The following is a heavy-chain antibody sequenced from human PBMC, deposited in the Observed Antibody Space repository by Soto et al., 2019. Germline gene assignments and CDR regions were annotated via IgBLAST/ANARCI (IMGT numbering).Heavy chain of an antibody. CDR2: IYYSGST. J-gene: IGHJ4*02. D-gene: IGHD3-16*02. V-gene: IGHV4-59*01. Sequence: QVQLQESGPGLVKPSETLSLTCTVSGGSISSYYWSWIRQPPGKGLGWIGYIYYSGSTNYNPSLKSRVTISVDTSKNQFSLKLSSVTAADTAVYYCAREATYDYIWGSYRYDGYYFDYWGQGTLVTVSS. CDR3: AREATYDYIWGSYRYDGYYFDY. CDR1: GGSISSYY.